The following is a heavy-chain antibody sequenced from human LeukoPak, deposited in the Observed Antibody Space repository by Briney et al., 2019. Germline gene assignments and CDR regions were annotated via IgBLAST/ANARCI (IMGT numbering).Heavy chain of an antibody. V-gene: IGHV1-2*02. CDR3: ARVRDFWSGYYVDY. CDR2: INPNSGGT. D-gene: IGHD3-3*01. Sequence: ASVKVSCKASGYTFTGYYMHWVRQAPGQGLEWMGWINPNSGGTNYAQKFQGRVTMTRDTSISTAYMELSRLRSDDTAVYYCARVRDFWSGYYVDYWGQGTLVTVSS. CDR1: GYTFTGYY. J-gene: IGHJ4*02.